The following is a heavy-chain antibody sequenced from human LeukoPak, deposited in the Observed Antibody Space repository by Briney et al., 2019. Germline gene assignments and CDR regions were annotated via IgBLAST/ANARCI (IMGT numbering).Heavy chain of an antibody. CDR1: GFTFSSYG. CDR3: AELGITMIGGV. V-gene: IGHV3-21*01. D-gene: IGHD3-10*02. CDR2: ISSSSSYI. J-gene: IGHJ6*04. Sequence: PGGSLRLSCAASGFTFSSYGINWVRQAPGKGLEWVSSISSSSSYIYYGDSVKGRFTISRDNAKNSLYLQMNSLRAEDTAVYYCAELGITMIGGVWGKGTTVTISS.